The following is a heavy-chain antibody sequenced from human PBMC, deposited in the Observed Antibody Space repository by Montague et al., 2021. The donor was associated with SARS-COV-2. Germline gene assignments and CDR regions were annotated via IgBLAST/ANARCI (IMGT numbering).Heavy chain of an antibody. CDR3: ARARGRYFVSGCDNWFDA. Sequence: SETLSLTCTVSGGSISAYYWTWIRQPPGKGLEWIGYVYYTGNTKYKPSLKSRVTLSVDTSKNQFSLNLKSVTAADTAVYYCARARGRYFVSGCDNWFDAWGQGTLVTVSS. CDR2: VYYTGNT. V-gene: IGHV4-59*01. CDR1: GGSISAYY. J-gene: IGHJ5*02. D-gene: IGHD3-9*01.